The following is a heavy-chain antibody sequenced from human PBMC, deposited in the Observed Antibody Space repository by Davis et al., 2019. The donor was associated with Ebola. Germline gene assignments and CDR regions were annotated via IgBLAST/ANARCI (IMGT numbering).Heavy chain of an antibody. D-gene: IGHD6-25*01. CDR2: ISASGGRT. CDR1: GFTFSTYA. CDR3: AKDRRTAAVGTCDY. V-gene: IGHV3-23*01. J-gene: IGHJ4*01. Sequence: PGGFLRLSCAASGFTFSTYAMNWVRQAPGKGLQWVSGISASGGRTFYADFVKGRFTISRDNYKNTLYLQMNSLTAEDTAVYYCAKDRRTAAVGTCDYWGQGTLVTGSP.